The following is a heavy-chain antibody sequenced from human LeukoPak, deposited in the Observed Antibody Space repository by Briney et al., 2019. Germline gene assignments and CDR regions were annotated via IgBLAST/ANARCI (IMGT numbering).Heavy chain of an antibody. J-gene: IGHJ4*02. D-gene: IGHD2-8*02. CDR3: ARDLTYCTGGTCHPSPIDY. CDR2: TNTDESST. CDR1: GFTLSYYG. V-gene: IGHV3-74*01. Sequence: GGSLRLSCAASGFTLSYYGMHWVRQAPGKGLVWVSHTNTDESSTNYADSVKGRFTISRDNAKNTLYLQMNSLRAEDTAVYYCARDLTYCTGGTCHPSPIDYWGQGTLVTVSS.